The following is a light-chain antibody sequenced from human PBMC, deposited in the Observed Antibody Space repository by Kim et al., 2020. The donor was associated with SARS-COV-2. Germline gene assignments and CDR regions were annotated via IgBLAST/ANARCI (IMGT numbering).Light chain of an antibody. V-gene: IGKV3-15*01. Sequence: EIVMTQSPATLSVSPGERVTLSCRASQSMSNKLAWYQQKPGQPPRLLIYGASTRATGIPARFSGSGSGTEFTLDISSLQSEDFAVYYCQQDYHWPPVTFGGGTKVDIK. CDR2: GAS. CDR1: QSMSNK. CDR3: QQDYHWPPVT. J-gene: IGKJ4*01.